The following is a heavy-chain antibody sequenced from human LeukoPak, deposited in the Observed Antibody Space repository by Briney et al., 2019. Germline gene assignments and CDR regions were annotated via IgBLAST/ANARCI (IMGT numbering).Heavy chain of an antibody. D-gene: IGHD3-16*01. CDR1: GFTFSSYW. V-gene: IGHV3-74*01. J-gene: IGHJ5*02. Sequence: PGGSLRLSCAASGFTFSSYWMHWVRQAPGKGLVWVSRINSDGSITSYADSVKSRFTISRDNAKNTLYLQMNSLRAEDTGVYYCAREQKVITFGGVIGPWGQGTLVTVSS. CDR3: AREQKVITFGGVIGP. CDR2: INSDGSIT.